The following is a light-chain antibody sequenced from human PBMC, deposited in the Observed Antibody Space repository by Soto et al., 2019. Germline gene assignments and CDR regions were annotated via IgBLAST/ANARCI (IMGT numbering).Light chain of an antibody. V-gene: IGLV1-40*01. J-gene: IGLJ2*01. CDR2: GHS. CDR1: SSNIGAGFD. Sequence: QSVLTQPPSVSGAPGQRVTISCTGNSSNIGAGFDVHWYQQLPGTAPKLLIYGHSLRPSGVPDRFSGSKSGTSASLAITGLQADDEAEYYCQSYDSRLSDYVVFGGGTKLTVL. CDR3: QSYDSRLSDYVV.